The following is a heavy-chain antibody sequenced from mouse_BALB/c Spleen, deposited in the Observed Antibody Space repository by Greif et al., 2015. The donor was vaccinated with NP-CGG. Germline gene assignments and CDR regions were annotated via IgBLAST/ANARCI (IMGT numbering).Heavy chain of an antibody. Sequence: EVQLQQSGAELVKPGASVKLSCTASGFNIKDTYMHWVKQRPEQGLEWIGRIDPANGNTEYDPKFQGKATITADTSSNTAHLQLSSLTSEDTAVYYCANWDWYFDVWGAGTTVTVSS. CDR1: GFNIKDTY. V-gene: IGHV14-3*02. CDR2: IDPANGNT. CDR3: ANWDWYFDV. D-gene: IGHD4-1*01. J-gene: IGHJ1*01.